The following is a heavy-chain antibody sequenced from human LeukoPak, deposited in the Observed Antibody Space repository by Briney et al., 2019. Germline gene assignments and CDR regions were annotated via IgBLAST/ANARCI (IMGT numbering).Heavy chain of an antibody. CDR2: INPTGGST. D-gene: IGHD6-6*01. CDR3: ARTAARRFDY. Sequence: ASVKVSCKASGYTFSSYFMHWVRQAPGQGLEWMGIINPTGGSTTYAQKFQGRVTMTRDTSTSTVYMELSSLRSDDTAVYYCARTAARRFDYWGQGTLVAVSS. CDR1: GYTFSSYF. V-gene: IGHV1-46*01. J-gene: IGHJ4*02.